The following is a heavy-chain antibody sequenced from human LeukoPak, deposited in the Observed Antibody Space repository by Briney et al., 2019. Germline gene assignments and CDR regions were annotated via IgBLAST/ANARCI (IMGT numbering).Heavy chain of an antibody. CDR2: IYYSGST. D-gene: IGHD4-17*01. CDR1: GGSISSSSYY. V-gene: IGHV4-31*03. J-gene: IGHJ6*02. CDR3: ASHRTVIPYYYYGMDV. Sequence: SETLSLTCTVSGGSISSSSYYWGWIRQPPGKGLEWIGYIYYSGSTYYNPSLKSRVTISVDTSKNQFSLKLSSVTAADTAVYYCASHRTVIPYYYYGMDVWGQGTTVTVSS.